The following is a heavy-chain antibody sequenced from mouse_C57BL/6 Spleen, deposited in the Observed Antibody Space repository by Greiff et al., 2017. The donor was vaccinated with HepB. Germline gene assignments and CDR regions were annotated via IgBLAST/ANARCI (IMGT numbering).Heavy chain of an antibody. D-gene: IGHD2-3*01. Sequence: EVQLQQSGPELVKPGASVKISCKASGYTFTDYYMNWVKQSHGKSLEWIGDINPNNGGTSYNQKFKGKATLTVDKSSSTAYMELRSLTSEDSAVYYCARRTDDGYYGYWGQGTTLTVSS. CDR2: INPNNGGT. CDR1: GYTFTDYY. J-gene: IGHJ2*01. V-gene: IGHV1-26*01. CDR3: ARRTDDGYYGY.